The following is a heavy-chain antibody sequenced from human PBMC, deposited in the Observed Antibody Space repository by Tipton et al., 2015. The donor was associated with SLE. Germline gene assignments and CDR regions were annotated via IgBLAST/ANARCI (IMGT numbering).Heavy chain of an antibody. CDR2: IYHSGST. J-gene: IGHJ4*02. Sequence: TLSLTCTVSGGSISSGYYWGWIRQPPGKGLEWIGSIYHSGSTNYNPSLKSRVTISVDTSKNQFSLKLSSVTPEDTAVYYCARETNTGATVDYWGQGTLVTVSS. V-gene: IGHV4-38-2*02. CDR1: GGSISSGYY. D-gene: IGHD5-12*01. CDR3: ARETNTGATVDY.